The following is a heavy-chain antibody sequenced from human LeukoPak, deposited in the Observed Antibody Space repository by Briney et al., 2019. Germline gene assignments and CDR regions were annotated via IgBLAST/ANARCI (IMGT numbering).Heavy chain of an antibody. V-gene: IGHV1-18*01. CDR2: ISAYNGNT. CDR3: ARLNYDSSGYYYARGGYYFDY. D-gene: IGHD3-22*01. CDR1: GYTFTNYG. Sequence: GASVKVSCKASGYTFTNYGISWVRQAPGQGLEWMGWISAYNGNTNYAQKLQGRVTMTTDTSTSTAYMELRSLRSDDTAVYYCARLNYDSSGYYYARGGYYFDYWGQGTLVTVSS. J-gene: IGHJ4*02.